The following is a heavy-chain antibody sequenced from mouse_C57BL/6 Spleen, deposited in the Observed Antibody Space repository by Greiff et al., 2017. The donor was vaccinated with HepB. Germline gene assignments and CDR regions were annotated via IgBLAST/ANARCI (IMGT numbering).Heavy chain of an antibody. V-gene: IGHV1-64*01. Sequence: VQLQQPGAELVKPGASVKLSCKASGYTFTSYWMHWVKQRPGQGLEWIGMIHPNSGSTNYNEKFKSKATLTVDKSSSTAYMQLSSLTSEDSAVYYCARCPITTVVAPDDWGQGTTLTVSS. CDR2: IHPNSGST. D-gene: IGHD1-1*01. CDR1: GYTFTSYW. J-gene: IGHJ2*01. CDR3: ARCPITTVVAPDD.